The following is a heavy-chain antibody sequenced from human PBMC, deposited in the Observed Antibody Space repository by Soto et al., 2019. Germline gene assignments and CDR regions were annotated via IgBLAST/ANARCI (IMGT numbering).Heavy chain of an antibody. V-gene: IGHV3-21*01. CDR1: GFTFSSYS. Sequence: PRLSCAASGFTFSSYSMNWVRQAPGKGLEWVSSISSSSSYIYYADSVKGRFTISRDNAKNSLYLQMNSLRAEDTAVYYCARDLIVVVPAATDYYYYGMDVWGQGTTVTVSS. CDR2: ISSSSSYI. CDR3: ARDLIVVVPAATDYYYYGMDV. J-gene: IGHJ6*02. D-gene: IGHD2-2*01.